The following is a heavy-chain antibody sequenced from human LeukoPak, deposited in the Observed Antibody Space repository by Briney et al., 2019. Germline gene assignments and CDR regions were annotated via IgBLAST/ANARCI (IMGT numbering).Heavy chain of an antibody. CDR1: GFTFSSYA. V-gene: IGHV3-23*01. Sequence: GGSLRLSCAASGFTFSSYAMSWVRQAPGKGLEWVSAISGSGGRTYHADSVKGRFTISRDNSKNTLYLQMNSLRAEDTAVYYCAKGTSDDYDSSGYYYWGQGTLVTVSS. D-gene: IGHD3-22*01. CDR3: AKGTSDDYDSSGYYY. J-gene: IGHJ4*02. CDR2: ISGSGGRT.